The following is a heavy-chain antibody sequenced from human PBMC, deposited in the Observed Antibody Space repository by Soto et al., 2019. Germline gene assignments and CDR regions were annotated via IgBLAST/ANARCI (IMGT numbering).Heavy chain of an antibody. V-gene: IGHV1-46*01. Sequence: ASVKVSCKASGHTFTSYYMHWVRQAPGQGLEWMGIINPSGGSTSYAQKFQGRVTMTRDTSTSTVYMELSSLRSEDTAVYYCARDRLWFGEFWLCDAFDIWGQGTTVTVSS. CDR2: INPSGGST. J-gene: IGHJ3*02. CDR1: GHTFTSYY. D-gene: IGHD3-10*01. CDR3: ARDRLWFGEFWLCDAFDI.